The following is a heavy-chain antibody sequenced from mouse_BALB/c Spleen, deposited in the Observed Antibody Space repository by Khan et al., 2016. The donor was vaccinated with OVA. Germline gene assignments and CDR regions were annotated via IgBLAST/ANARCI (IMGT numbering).Heavy chain of an antibody. V-gene: IGHV2-6-7*01. CDR3: ARGVYYYGSRTMDY. CDR1: GFSLTGYD. J-gene: IGHJ4*01. D-gene: IGHD1-1*01. CDR2: IWGDGRT. Sequence: QVQLKESGPGLVAPSQSLSITCTVSGFSLTGYDVNWVRQPPGKGLEWLGMIWGDGRTDYNSALKSRLSISKDNSKSQVFLKMNSLQTDDTARYYCARGVYYYGSRTMDYWGQGTSVTVSS.